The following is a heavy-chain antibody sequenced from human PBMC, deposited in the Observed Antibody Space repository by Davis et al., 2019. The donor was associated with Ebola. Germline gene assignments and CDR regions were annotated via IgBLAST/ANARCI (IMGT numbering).Heavy chain of an antibody. V-gene: IGHV4-61*01. J-gene: IGHJ5*02. CDR3: VRDLFPNKFDP. CDR2: IYYTGAT. D-gene: IGHD1/OR15-1a*01. Sequence: PQTLSPTCPLSAGSLSSGRHDWSWTRQRPGKGPDRMGYIYYTGATNYHPPLKSRVTISVDTSKNQFSLRVTSVTAADTAVYYCVRDLFPNKFDPWDQGTLVTVSS. CDR1: AGSLSSGRHD.